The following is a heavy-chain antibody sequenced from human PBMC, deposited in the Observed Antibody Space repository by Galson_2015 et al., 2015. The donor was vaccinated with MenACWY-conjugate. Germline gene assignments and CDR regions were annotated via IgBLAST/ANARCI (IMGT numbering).Heavy chain of an antibody. J-gene: IGHJ6*02. CDR2: IKKDGSEK. CDR1: GFTFRNYW. CDR3: ARGHYGMDV. Sequence: SLRLSCAVSGFTFRNYWMTWVRQAPGKGLEWVASIKKDGSEKYYVDSVKGRFTISRDNTKSSMYLEMNSLRDEDTAVYCCARGHYGMDVWGQGTTVTASS. V-gene: IGHV3-7*03.